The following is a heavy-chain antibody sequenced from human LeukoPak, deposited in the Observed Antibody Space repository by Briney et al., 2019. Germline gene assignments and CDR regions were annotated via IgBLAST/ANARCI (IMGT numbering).Heavy chain of an antibody. Sequence: GGSLRLSCAASGFTFSSYAMSWIRQAPGKGLEWVSGFTTAGADIHYADSVKGRSTVSRDNFKNTLYLLMHSLRADDTAVYFCAKVRTTGYSTFDYWGQGTLVTVSS. CDR1: GFTFSSYA. CDR2: FTTAGADI. J-gene: IGHJ4*02. CDR3: AKVRTTGYSTFDY. V-gene: IGHV3-23*01. D-gene: IGHD3-9*01.